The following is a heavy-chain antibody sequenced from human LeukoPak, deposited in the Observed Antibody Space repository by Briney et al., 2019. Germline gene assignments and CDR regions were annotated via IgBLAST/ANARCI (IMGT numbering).Heavy chain of an antibody. D-gene: IGHD6-6*01. J-gene: IGHJ5*02. V-gene: IGHV1-18*01. CDR2: ISAYNGNT. Sequence: GASVKVSCKASGYTFTGYGISWVRQAPGQGLEWMGWISAYNGNTNYAQKLQGRVTMTTDTSTSTAYMELRSLRSDDTAVYYCARDRRIAARPGEFDPWGQGTLVTVSS. CDR1: GYTFTGYG. CDR3: ARDRRIAARPGEFDP.